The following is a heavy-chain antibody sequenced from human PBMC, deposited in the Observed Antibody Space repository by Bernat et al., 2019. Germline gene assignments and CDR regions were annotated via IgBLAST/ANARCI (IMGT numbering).Heavy chain of an antibody. CDR2: IIPIFGTA. J-gene: IGHJ3*02. D-gene: IGHD3-10*01. Sequence: QVQLVQSGAEVTKPGSSVKVSCKASGGTFSSYAISWVRQAPGQGLEWMGGIIPIFGTANYAQKFQGRVTITADKSTSTAYMELSSLRSEDTAVYYCAGNPYYYGSWSYFEGHAFDIWGQGTMVTVSS. V-gene: IGHV1-69*06. CDR1: GGTFSSYA. CDR3: AGNPYYYGSWSYFEGHAFDI.